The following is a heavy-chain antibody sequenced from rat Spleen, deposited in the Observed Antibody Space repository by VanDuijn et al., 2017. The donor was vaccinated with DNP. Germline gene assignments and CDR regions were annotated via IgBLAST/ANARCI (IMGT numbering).Heavy chain of an antibody. CDR2: ISPSGGST. CDR1: GFTFSNYD. D-gene: IGHD1-12*03. Sequence: EVQLVESGGGLVQPGRSLKLSCAASGFTFSNYDMAWVRQAPTKGLEWVASISPSGGSTYYRDSVKGRFTVSRDNAKSTLYLQMDSLRSEDTATYYCGLPGGDGYDYWGQGVMVTVSS. J-gene: IGHJ2*01. CDR3: GLPGGDGYDY. V-gene: IGHV5-25*01.